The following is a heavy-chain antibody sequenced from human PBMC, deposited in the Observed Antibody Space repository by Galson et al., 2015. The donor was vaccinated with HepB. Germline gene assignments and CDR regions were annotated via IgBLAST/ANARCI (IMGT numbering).Heavy chain of an antibody. CDR2: ISGSGGST. J-gene: IGHJ4*02. V-gene: IGHV3-23*01. D-gene: IGHD6-19*01. CDR1: GFTFSSYA. Sequence: SLRLSCAASGFTFSSYAMSWVRQAPGKGLEWVSAISGSGGSTYYADSVKGRFTISRDNSKNTLYLQMNSLRAEDTAVYYCAKRGSSGWHYFDYWGQGTLVTVSS. CDR3: AKRGSSGWHYFDY.